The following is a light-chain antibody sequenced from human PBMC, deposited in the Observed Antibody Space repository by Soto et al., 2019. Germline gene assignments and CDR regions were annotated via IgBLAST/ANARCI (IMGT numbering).Light chain of an antibody. J-gene: IGKJ5*01. V-gene: IGKV3-20*01. CDR2: RAS. CDR1: QSVTSSY. CDR3: QHYGSTLIT. Sequence: ESVLTQSPGTLSLSPGERATLSCRASQSVTSSYLAWYQKKPGQSPRLLIYRASSRATGIADRFSGSGSGTDFTLTLSRLEAEDFAVYYCQHYGSTLITFGQGTRLEIK.